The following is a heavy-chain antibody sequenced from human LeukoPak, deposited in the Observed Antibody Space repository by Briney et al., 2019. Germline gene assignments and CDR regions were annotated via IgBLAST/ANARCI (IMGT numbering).Heavy chain of an antibody. J-gene: IGHJ6*03. CDR2: ISAYNGNT. CDR3: ATAMVRGVMAPYYMDV. V-gene: IGHV1-18*01. D-gene: IGHD3-10*01. Sequence: ASVKVSCKASGYTFTSYGISWVRQAPGQGLEWMGWISAYNGNTNYAQKFQGRFTMTEDTSTDTAYMELSSLRSEDTAVYYCATAMVRGVMAPYYMDVWGKGTTVTISS. CDR1: GYTFTSYG.